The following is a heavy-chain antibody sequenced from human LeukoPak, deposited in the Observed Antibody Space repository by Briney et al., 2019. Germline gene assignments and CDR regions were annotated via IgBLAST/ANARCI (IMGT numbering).Heavy chain of an antibody. Sequence: ASVKVSCKASGYTFTSYDINWVRQATGQGLEWMGWMNPNSGNTGYAQKFQGRVTMTRNTSISTAYMELSSLRSEDTAVYYCARGPGAYGDPGDWFDPWGQGTLVTVSS. D-gene: IGHD4-17*01. CDR3: ARGPGAYGDPGDWFDP. CDR1: GYTFTSYD. J-gene: IGHJ5*02. CDR2: MNPNSGNT. V-gene: IGHV1-8*01.